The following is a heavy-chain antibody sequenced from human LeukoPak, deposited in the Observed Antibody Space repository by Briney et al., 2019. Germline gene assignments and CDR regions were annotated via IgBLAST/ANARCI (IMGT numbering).Heavy chain of an antibody. D-gene: IGHD3-10*01. V-gene: IGHV3-23*01. Sequence: PGGSLRLSCAASGFTFSSYAMSWVRQAPGKGLEWVSAISGSGGSTYYADSVKGRFTISRDNSKNALYLQMNSLRAEDTAVYYCAKDDRSGSLYYFDYWGQGTLVTVSS. J-gene: IGHJ4*02. CDR3: AKDDRSGSLYYFDY. CDR2: ISGSGGST. CDR1: GFTFSSYA.